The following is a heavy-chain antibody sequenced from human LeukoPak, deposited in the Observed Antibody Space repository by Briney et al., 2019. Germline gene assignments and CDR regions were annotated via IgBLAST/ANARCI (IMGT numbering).Heavy chain of an antibody. V-gene: IGHV4-59*11. CDR2: IYYSGST. D-gene: IGHD1-26*01. CDR3: AREALVGAGGFDY. Sequence: PSETLSLTCTVSGGSISSHYWSWIWQPPGKGLEWIGYIYYSGSTNYNPSLKSRVTISVDTSKNQFSLKLSSVTAADTAVYYCAREALVGAGGFDYWGQGTLVTVSS. CDR1: GGSISSHY. J-gene: IGHJ4*02.